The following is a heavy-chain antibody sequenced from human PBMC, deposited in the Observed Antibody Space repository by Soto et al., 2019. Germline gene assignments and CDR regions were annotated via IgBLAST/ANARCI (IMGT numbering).Heavy chain of an antibody. D-gene: IGHD3-10*01. J-gene: IGHJ4*02. Sequence: QVQLQESGPGLVKPSQTLSLTCTVSGGSISSGGYYWSWIRPHPGTGLGWIGYIYYSGSTYCNPSLMRRVTLSVYTSKKPFSLMVRSVTAAETAVYYCATYGSGIYTPTTFDYWGQGTLVTVSS. V-gene: IGHV4-31*03. CDR2: IYYSGST. CDR3: ATYGSGIYTPTTFDY. CDR1: GGSISSGGYY.